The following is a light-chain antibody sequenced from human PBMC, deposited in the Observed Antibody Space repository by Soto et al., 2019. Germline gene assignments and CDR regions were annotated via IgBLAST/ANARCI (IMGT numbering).Light chain of an antibody. CDR1: SSDVGGYNY. J-gene: IGLJ1*01. Sequence: QSALTQPASVSGCPAQSITISCTGTSSDVGGYNYVSWYQLHPGKAPKLMIYEVSNRPSGISNRFSASKSGNTASLTISGLQAEDEADYYCFSYTSSTAYVFGTGTKVTVL. V-gene: IGLV2-14*01. CDR3: FSYTSSTAYV. CDR2: EVS.